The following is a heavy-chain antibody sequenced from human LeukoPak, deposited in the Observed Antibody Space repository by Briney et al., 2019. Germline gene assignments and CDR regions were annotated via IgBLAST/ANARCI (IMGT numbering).Heavy chain of an antibody. CDR2: ISTYNSKT. CDR3: ARDGRIAVADSFDY. J-gene: IGHJ4*02. CDR1: GYSFTNYG. D-gene: IGHD6-19*01. Sequence: GASVKVSCKASGYSFTNYGISWVRQAPGQGLEWMGWISTYNSKTKYPQKLQSRVTMTTDTSTSTVYMELRSLRSDDTAVYYCARDGRIAVADSFDYWGQGTLVTVSS. V-gene: IGHV1-18*01.